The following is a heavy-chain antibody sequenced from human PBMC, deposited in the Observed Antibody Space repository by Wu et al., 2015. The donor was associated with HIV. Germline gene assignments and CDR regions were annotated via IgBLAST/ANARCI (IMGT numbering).Heavy chain of an antibody. CDR2: IIPISGTA. CDR1: GGTFSSYA. Sequence: QVQLVQSGPEVKKPGSSVRVSCKASGGTFSSYAFSWVRQAPGQGLEWMGGIIPISGTADYAQKFQGRITITADESTRTTYMHLSSLRSEDTAVYFCARDELFRVDDAFDMWGQGTLVTVSS. D-gene: IGHD3-10*01. J-gene: IGHJ3*02. V-gene: IGHV1-69*12. CDR3: ARDELFRVDDAFDM.